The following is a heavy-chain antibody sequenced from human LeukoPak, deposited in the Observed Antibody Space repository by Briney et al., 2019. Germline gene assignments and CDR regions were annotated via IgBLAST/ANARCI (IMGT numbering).Heavy chain of an antibody. CDR2: ISWNSGSI. Sequence: GGSLRLSCAASGFTFDDYAMHWVRQAPGKGLEWVSGISWNSGSIGYADSVTGRFTISRDNAKNSLYLQMNSLRAEDTALYYCAKDSSGSGSYYIDYWGQGTLVTVSS. J-gene: IGHJ4*02. V-gene: IGHV3-9*01. CDR1: GFTFDDYA. D-gene: IGHD3-10*01. CDR3: AKDSSGSGSYYIDY.